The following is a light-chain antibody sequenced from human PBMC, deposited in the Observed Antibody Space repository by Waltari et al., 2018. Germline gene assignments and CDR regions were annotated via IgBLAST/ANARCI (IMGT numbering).Light chain of an antibody. CDR1: QTVRTTY. Sequence: IVLTQSPGPLSLSPGDRATLSCRASQTVRTTYLAWYQQKPGQAPTLLIYGASSRATGIPDRFSGSGSGTDFSLTISSLEPEDFAVYYCQQYDISPLTFGGGTKVEIK. CDR2: GAS. V-gene: IGKV3-20*01. CDR3: QQYDISPLT. J-gene: IGKJ4*01.